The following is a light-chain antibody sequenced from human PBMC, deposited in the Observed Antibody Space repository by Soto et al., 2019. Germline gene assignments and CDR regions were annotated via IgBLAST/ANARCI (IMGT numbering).Light chain of an antibody. Sequence: DIPLTQSPSSLSASVGDRVTLTCRASQTISGYLNWYQQKPGKAPELLIYAASYLGNGVPSRFSGSGSGTDFTLTISSLQPEDFATYYCQQSHSTPLTFGGGTKVDIK. V-gene: IGKV1-39*01. CDR2: AAS. CDR3: QQSHSTPLT. CDR1: QTISGY. J-gene: IGKJ4*01.